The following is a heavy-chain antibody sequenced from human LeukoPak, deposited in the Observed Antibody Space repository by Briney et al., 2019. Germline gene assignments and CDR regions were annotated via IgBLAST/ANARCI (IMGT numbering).Heavy chain of an antibody. CDR1: GFSCSSYA. Sequence: GGSLRLSCATSGFSCSSYAMTWVRQAPGKGLEWVSGITGSGVSPYYADSVKGRFTMSRDNSKNTLFLQMNSLRAEDTAIYYCAKLTTPGVTDYWGQGTLVTVSS. CDR2: ITGSGVSP. J-gene: IGHJ4*02. V-gene: IGHV3-23*01. D-gene: IGHD1-1*01. CDR3: AKLTTPGVTDY.